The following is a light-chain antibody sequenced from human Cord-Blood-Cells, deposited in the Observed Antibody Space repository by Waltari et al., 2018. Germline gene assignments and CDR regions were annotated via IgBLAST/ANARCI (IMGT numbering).Light chain of an antibody. V-gene: IGLV3-1*01. J-gene: IGLJ2*01. Sequence: SYEPTQQPSVPVSPGQTASITCSGDKLGDKYACWYQQKPGQSPVLVIYQDSTRPAGIPGRFYGSNSGNTATLTISETQAMDEADYYCQAWDSSTAWVFGGGTKLTVL. CDR2: QDS. CDR3: QAWDSSTAWV. CDR1: KLGDKY.